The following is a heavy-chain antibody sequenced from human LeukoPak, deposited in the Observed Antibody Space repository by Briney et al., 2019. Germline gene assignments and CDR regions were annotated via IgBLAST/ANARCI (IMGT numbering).Heavy chain of an antibody. Sequence: SETLSLTCTVSGGSISSYYWSWIRQPPGKGLEWIGYIHNSGSTNYNPSLKSRVTMSGDTSKNQFSLKLSSVTAADTAVYYCALSRGGYYDSRSPSWAFDIWGQGTMVTVSS. CDR3: ALSRGGYYDSRSPSWAFDI. J-gene: IGHJ3*02. CDR1: GGSISSYY. CDR2: IHNSGST. D-gene: IGHD3-22*01. V-gene: IGHV4-59*01.